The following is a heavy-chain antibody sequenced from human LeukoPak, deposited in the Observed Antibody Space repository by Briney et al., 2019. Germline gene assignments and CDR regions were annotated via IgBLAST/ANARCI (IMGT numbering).Heavy chain of an antibody. Sequence: KPSETLSLTCAVYGGSLSGYYWSWFRQPPGKGLEWIGEVNHRGSTNYNPSLKSRVTISVDASKNQLSLKLSSVTAADTAVYYCAREIIVARGAFDIWGQGTMVTVSS. CDR2: VNHRGST. J-gene: IGHJ3*02. CDR1: GGSLSGYY. CDR3: AREIIVARGAFDI. D-gene: IGHD5-12*01. V-gene: IGHV4-34*01.